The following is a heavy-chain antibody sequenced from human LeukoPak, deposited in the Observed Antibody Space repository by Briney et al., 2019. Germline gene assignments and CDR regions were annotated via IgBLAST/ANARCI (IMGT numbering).Heavy chain of an antibody. CDR2: ISSGGDTI. J-gene: IGHJ4*02. V-gene: IGHV3-11*01. CDR1: GFTFSDYY. Sequence: KPGGSLRLSCAASGFTFSDYYMSWIRQAPGKGLEWVSYISSGGDTIYYADSVKGRFTISRDNAKNSLYLQMNSLRPEDTALYYCASGGGSVAAWRWGQGTLVTVSS. CDR3: ASGGGSVAAWR. D-gene: IGHD2-15*01.